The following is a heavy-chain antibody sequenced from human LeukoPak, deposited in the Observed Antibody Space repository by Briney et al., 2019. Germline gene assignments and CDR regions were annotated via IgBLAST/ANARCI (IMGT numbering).Heavy chain of an antibody. J-gene: IGHJ4*02. D-gene: IGHD1-26*01. CDR3: ARDTYSIAE. CDR2: SHSDGGTT. V-gene: IGHV3-74*01. CDR1: GFTFSNYW. Sequence: GRSLRLSCAASGFTFSNYWMHWVRQAPGKRLVWVSLSHSDGGTTNYADSVKGRFTISRDNAKNTLYLQMNSLRVEDTAVYYCARDTYSIAEWGQGTLVTVSS.